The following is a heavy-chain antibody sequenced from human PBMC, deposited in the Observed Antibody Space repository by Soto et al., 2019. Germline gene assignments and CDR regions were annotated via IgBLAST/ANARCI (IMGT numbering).Heavy chain of an antibody. J-gene: IGHJ3*02. D-gene: IGHD3-22*01. CDR2: MYPDDSDI. CDR3: ATAYVYDFENSNYYRDAFDI. CDR1: GYIFSFYW. V-gene: IGHV5-51*01. Sequence: PGESLKISCKASGYIFSFYWIGWGRQMPGKGLEWMAIMYPDDSDIRYSPSFEAHVTISADKSTSTAFLQWSSLKASDTAMYYCATAYVYDFENSNYYRDAFDIWGQGTLVTVSS.